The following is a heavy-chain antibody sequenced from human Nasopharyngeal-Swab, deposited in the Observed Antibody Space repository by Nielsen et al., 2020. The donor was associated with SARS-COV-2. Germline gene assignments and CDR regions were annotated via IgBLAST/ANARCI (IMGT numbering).Heavy chain of an antibody. D-gene: IGHD2-2*01. Sequence: AATLPLTCAVYGGSFSASYWGWIRQPPGKGVEWIGEINDRGSHNYNPPLKGRVTISVDTSKNQFSLKLSSVTAADTAVYYCARGLSGIVPGPILGLGPYYSYYYMDVWGKGTTVTVSS. V-gene: IGHV4-34*01. CDR3: ARGLSGIVPGPILGLGPYYSYYYMDV. CDR2: INDRGSH. J-gene: IGHJ6*03. CDR1: GGSFSASY.